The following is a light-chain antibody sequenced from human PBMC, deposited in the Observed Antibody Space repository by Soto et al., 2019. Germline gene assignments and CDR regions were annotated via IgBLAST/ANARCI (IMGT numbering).Light chain of an antibody. CDR3: SSFTSAYTVV. Sequence: QSVLTQPASVSGSAGQSIAISCNGTSSDVGGYNYVSWYQQHPGKAPKLLLSEVSKRPSGGSDRFSGSKSGNTDSLTISGLHTQYEAYYYCSSFTSAYTVVFVPGTKVTVL. CDR2: EVS. CDR1: SSDVGGYNY. V-gene: IGLV2-14*01. J-gene: IGLJ1*01.